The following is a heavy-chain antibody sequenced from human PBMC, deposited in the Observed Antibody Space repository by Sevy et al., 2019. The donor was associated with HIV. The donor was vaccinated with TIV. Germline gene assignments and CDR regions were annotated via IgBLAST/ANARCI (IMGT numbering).Heavy chain of an antibody. CDR1: GYTFTSYG. CDR2: ISAYNGNT. D-gene: IGHD3-9*01. CDR3: ARFYDILSKTARAAYFDY. J-gene: IGHJ4*02. Sequence: ASVKVSCKASGYTFTSYGISWVRQAPGQGLEWMGWISAYNGNTNYAQKLQGRVTMTTDTSTSTAYMELRSLRSDDTAVYYCARFYDILSKTARAAYFDYWGQGTLVTVSS. V-gene: IGHV1-18*01.